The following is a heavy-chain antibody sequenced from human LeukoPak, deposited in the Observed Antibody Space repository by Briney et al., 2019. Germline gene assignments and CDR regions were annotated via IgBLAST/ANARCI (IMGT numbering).Heavy chain of an antibody. CDR3: ARGYCSGGSCYMYYFDY. D-gene: IGHD2-15*01. CDR1: GYSFTRYY. CDR2: INPGGGST. Sequence: ASVKVSCKASGYSFTRYYMHWVRQAPGQGLEWMGIINPGGGSTSYAQKFQGRVTMTRDTSTSTVYTELSSLRSEDTAVYYCARGYCSGGSCYMYYFDYWGQGTLVTVSS. J-gene: IGHJ4*02. V-gene: IGHV1-46*01.